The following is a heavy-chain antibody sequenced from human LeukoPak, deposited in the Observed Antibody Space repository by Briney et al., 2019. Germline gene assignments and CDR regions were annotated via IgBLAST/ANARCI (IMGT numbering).Heavy chain of an antibody. CDR3: ARGGQYGDYYYYYYYMDV. Sequence: PSETLSLTCTVSGGSISSYYWSWIRQPPGKGLEWIGYIYYSGSTNYNPSLKSRVTISVDTSKNQFSLKLSSVTAADTAVYYCARGGQYGDYYYYYYYMDVWGKGTTVTVSS. J-gene: IGHJ6*03. V-gene: IGHV4-59*01. CDR1: GGSISSYY. D-gene: IGHD4-17*01. CDR2: IYYSGST.